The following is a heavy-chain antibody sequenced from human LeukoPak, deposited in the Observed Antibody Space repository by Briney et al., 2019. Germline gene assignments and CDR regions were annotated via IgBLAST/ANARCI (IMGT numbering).Heavy chain of an antibody. J-gene: IGHJ6*02. CDR2: IYPGDSDT. V-gene: IGHV5-51*01. D-gene: IGHD6-19*01. CDR1: GYSFTSYW. CDR3: ARHFSSGWYQYYYYGMDV. Sequence: GESLKISCKGSGYSFTSYWIGWVRQMPGKGLGWMGIIYPGDSDTRYSPSFQGQVTISADKSISTAYLQWSSLKASDTAMYYCARHFSSGWYQYYYYGMDVWGQGTTVTVSS.